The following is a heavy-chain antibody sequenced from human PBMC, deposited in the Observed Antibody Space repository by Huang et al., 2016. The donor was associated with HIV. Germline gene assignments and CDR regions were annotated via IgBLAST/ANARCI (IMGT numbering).Heavy chain of an antibody. CDR3: TRGLGFCRGGDCFPTHFQH. V-gene: IGHV4-34*02. D-gene: IGHD2-21*02. J-gene: IGHJ1*01. CDR2: IKHSGSA. CDR1: GGSFSGYQ. Sequence: QVRLEQWGAGLLKPSETLSLTCAVYGGSFSGYQWTWIRQYPGQGLEWIGEIKHSGSATYNPSLTTRVSRTGDMSKHHVSLTMPSLTVTDTAVYFCTRGLGFCRGGDCFPTHFQHWSQG.